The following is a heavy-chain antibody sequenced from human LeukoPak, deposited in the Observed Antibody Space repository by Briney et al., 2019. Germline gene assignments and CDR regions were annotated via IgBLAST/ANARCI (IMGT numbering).Heavy chain of an antibody. V-gene: IGHV3-23*01. CDR2: ISGSGGST. Sequence: PSETLSLTCAVSGGSISSSNWWSWVRQAPGKGLEWVSAISGSGGSTYYADSVKGRFTISRDNSKNTLYLQMNSLRAEDTAVYYCAKRDILTGYFDYWGQGTLVTVSS. CDR1: GGSISSSN. D-gene: IGHD3-9*01. J-gene: IGHJ4*02. CDR3: AKRDILTGYFDY.